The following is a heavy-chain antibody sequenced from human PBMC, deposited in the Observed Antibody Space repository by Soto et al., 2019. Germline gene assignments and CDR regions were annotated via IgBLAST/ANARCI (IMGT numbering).Heavy chain of an antibody. CDR2: ISHDGDKE. D-gene: IGHD3-16*02. CDR3: VASALSFDF. V-gene: IGHV3-30*19. CDR1: GFSFSDYV. J-gene: IGHJ4*02. Sequence: GGSLRLSCAASGFSFSDYVMHWVRQTPGKGLEWLAVISHDGDKEHISDSVKGRFAISRDNSKNTLYLQISSLKDEDMAVYQCVASALSFDFWGQGTPVTVSS.